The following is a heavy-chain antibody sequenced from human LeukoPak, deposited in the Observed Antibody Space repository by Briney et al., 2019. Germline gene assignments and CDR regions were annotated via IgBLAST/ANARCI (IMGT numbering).Heavy chain of an antibody. Sequence: VASVKVSCKASGYTFTSYGISWVRQAPGQGLEWMGWMNPNSGNTGYAQKFQGRVTITRNTSISTAYMELSSLRSEDTAVYYCARGAGYYDSSGNDYWGQGTLVTVSS. D-gene: IGHD3-22*01. CDR1: GYTFTSYG. V-gene: IGHV1-8*03. CDR2: MNPNSGNT. CDR3: ARGAGYYDSSGNDY. J-gene: IGHJ4*02.